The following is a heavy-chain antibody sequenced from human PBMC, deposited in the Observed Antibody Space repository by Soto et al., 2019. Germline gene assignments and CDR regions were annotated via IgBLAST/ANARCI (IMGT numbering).Heavy chain of an antibody. CDR3: ARGPEYGDYVGED. V-gene: IGHV3-30-3*01. D-gene: IGHD4-17*01. Sequence: GGSLRLSCAASGFTFSNYDMHWVRQAPDKGLEWVAVISYDGTNEKYADSVKGRFTISRDKAKSTLYLQLNSLRPEDTAVYYCARGPEYGDYVGEDWGQGTLVTVSS. CDR2: ISYDGTNE. CDR1: GFTFSNYD. J-gene: IGHJ4*02.